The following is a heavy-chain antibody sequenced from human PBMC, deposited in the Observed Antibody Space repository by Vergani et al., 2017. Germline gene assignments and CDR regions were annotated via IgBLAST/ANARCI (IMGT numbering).Heavy chain of an antibody. J-gene: IGHJ4*02. D-gene: IGHD3-16*01. CDR1: GCTLSNYD. V-gene: IGHV3-30*02. CDR2: IQFDGSNQ. Sequence: QVQLVESGGGVVQRGGSLRLPCATSGCTLSNYDMPWIRQGPGKGLEFVAFIQFDGSNQYYADSVKGRFTLSRDFSKNTLYLQMNSLRTDDTATYYCAKHFRGWGIDYWGQGTQVIVSS. CDR3: AKHFRGWGIDY.